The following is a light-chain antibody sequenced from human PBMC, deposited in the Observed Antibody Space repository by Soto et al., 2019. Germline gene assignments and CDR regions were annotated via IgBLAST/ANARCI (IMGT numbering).Light chain of an antibody. CDR3: CSYAGSYTYVI. CDR2: DVS. CDR1: SSDVGGYKY. V-gene: IGLV2-11*01. J-gene: IGLJ2*01. Sequence: QSALTQPRSVSGSPGQSVTISCTGTSSDVGGYKYVSWYQQHPGKAPKLMIYDVSKRPSGVPDHFSGSKSGNTASLTISGLQTEDEADYYCCSYAGSYTYVIFGGGTKVTVL.